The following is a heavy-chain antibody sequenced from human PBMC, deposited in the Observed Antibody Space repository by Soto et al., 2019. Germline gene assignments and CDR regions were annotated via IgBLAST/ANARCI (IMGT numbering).Heavy chain of an antibody. CDR1: GGSFSGYY. Sequence: QVQLQQWGAGLLKPSETLSLTCAVYGGSFSGYYWTWIRQPPGTGLEWIGEINHSGSTNYNPSLKSRVTIPVATSKNQFSLKLTSVTAADTAVYYCARDKIPGLFDYWGQGTLVTVSS. D-gene: IGHD2-21*01. V-gene: IGHV4-34*01. J-gene: IGHJ4*02. CDR3: ARDKIPGLFDY. CDR2: INHSGST.